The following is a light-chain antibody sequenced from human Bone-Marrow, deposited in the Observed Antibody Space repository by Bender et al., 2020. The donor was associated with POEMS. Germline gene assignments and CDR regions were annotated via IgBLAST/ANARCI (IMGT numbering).Light chain of an antibody. V-gene: IGLV2-23*01. Sequence: QSALNQPASVSGSPGQSITISCTGTSSDVGSYNLVSWYQQHPGQVPKLMIYEDTKRPSGVSTRFSGSKSGNTASLTISGLQAEDEADYYCCSYAGSSPSVLFGGGTKLTVL. J-gene: IGLJ2*01. CDR2: EDT. CDR3: CSYAGSSPSVL. CDR1: SSDVGSYNL.